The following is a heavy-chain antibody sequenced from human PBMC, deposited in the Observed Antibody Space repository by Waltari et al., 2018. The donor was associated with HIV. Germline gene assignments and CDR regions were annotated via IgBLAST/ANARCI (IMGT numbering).Heavy chain of an antibody. CDR2: IDLRGTT. J-gene: IGHJ2*01. Sequence: QLQESGPGQVTPSETLSLTCSFSGGSLATHNYYWAWIRQSPGKGLEWIANIDLRGTTYYNPSLRSRVTISVDAPQNEFSLKMVFVTAADTAIYYCARQQRDTVTGSHSWYFDLWGRGTAVIVSS. V-gene: IGHV4-39*01. CDR1: GGSLATHNYY. CDR3: ARQQRDTVTGSHSWYFDL. D-gene: IGHD2-8*02.